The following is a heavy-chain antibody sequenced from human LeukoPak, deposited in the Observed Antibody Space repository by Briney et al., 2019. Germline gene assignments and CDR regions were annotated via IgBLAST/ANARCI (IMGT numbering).Heavy chain of an antibody. CDR1: GFTFGDYP. J-gene: IGHJ6*03. CDR3: TRGTVTTGYYMDV. CDR2: IRSKAYGGTT. Sequence: GGSLRLSCTASGFTFGDYPMSWIRQAPGKGLEWVGFIRSKAYGGTTEYAASVKGRFTISRDDSKSIAYLQMNSLKTEDTAVYYCTRGTVTTGYYMDVWGKGTTVTVSS. V-gene: IGHV3-49*03. D-gene: IGHD4-17*01.